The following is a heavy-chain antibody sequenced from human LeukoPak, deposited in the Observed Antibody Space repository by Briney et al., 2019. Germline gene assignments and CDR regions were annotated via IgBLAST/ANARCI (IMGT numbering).Heavy chain of an antibody. J-gene: IGHJ4*02. V-gene: IGHV1-46*01. CDR3: AAELYSGIFGRCCSFAY. Sequence: GASVKVSCKASGYTFTSYYTHWVRQAPGQGLEWMGIINPSGGSTSYAQKFQGRVTMTRDMSTNTAYLELSSLTSEDTAVYYCAAELYSGIFGRCCSFAYWGQGTLVTVSS. CDR1: GYTFTSYY. CDR2: INPSGGST. D-gene: IGHD1-26*01.